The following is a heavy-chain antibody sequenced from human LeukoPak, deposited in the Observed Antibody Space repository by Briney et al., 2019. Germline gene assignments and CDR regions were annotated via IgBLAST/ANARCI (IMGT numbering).Heavy chain of an antibody. CDR2: ICASASGT. CDR1: GFSSRSYA. CDR3: AKAGGGSCHSSLDF. D-gene: IGHD2-15*01. V-gene: IGHV3-23*01. Sequence: PGGSLRLSSAPPGFSSRSYAISWVRQAPGKGRGWVSSICASASGTYYAGSVKGRFTISRDNSKNTLDLQMNNLRAEDTAVYYCAKAGGGSCHSSLDFWGQGTLVTVSS. J-gene: IGHJ4*02.